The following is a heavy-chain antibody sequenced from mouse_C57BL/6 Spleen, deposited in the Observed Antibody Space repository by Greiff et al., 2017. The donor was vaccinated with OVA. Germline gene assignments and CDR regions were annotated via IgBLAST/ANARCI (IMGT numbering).Heavy chain of an antibody. CDR3: ANPYYYGKGYFDV. V-gene: IGHV1-81*01. D-gene: IGHD1-1*01. J-gene: IGHJ1*03. Sequence: VQLQQSGAELARPGASVKLSCKASGYTFTSYGISWVKQRTGQGLEWIGAIYPRSGNTYYNEKFKGKATLTADKSSSTAYMELRSLTSEDSAVYFCANPYYYGKGYFDVWGTGTTVTVSS. CDR1: GYTFTSYG. CDR2: IYPRSGNT.